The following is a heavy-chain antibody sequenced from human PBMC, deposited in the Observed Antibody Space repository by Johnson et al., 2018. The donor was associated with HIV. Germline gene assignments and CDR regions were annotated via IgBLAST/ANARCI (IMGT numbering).Heavy chain of an antibody. Sequence: QVQLVESGGGVVQPGTSLRLSCAISGFTFSNYIMHWVRQAPGKGPEWVAGISYDGKNKDYGHSVRGRVTISRDNSKSRLILQMNSLRAEYTAVYYCAKAREYDSTGHDAFDIWGQGTMVTVSS. D-gene: IGHD3-22*01. CDR3: AKAREYDSTGHDAFDI. CDR2: ISYDGKNK. CDR1: GFTFSNYI. J-gene: IGHJ3*02. V-gene: IGHV3-30*04.